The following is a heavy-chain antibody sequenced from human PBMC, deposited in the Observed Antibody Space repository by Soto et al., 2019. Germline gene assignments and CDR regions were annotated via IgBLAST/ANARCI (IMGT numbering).Heavy chain of an antibody. Sequence: PSETLSLTCTVSGGSISSSSYYWGWIRQPPGKGLEWIGSIYYSGSTYYNPSLKSRVTISVDTSKNQFSLKLSSVTAADTAVYYCARVSPYYYDSSGYIYYYYGMDVWGQGTTVTVSS. CDR3: ARVSPYYYDSSGYIYYYYGMDV. J-gene: IGHJ6*02. CDR1: GGSISSSSYY. D-gene: IGHD3-22*01. CDR2: IYYSGST. V-gene: IGHV4-39*01.